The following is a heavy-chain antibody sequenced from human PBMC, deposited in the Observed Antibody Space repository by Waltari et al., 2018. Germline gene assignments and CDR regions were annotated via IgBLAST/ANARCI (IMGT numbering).Heavy chain of an antibody. D-gene: IGHD2-2*01. Sequence: QVQLVQSGSELKKPGASVKVSFKASGYTFTSYVIHWLRRAPGQGLELMGWINHKAGNPTYVPVSTGRFVFSLDTSVSSAYLQISSLKAEDTAVYYCVREVVPTSTIVVNWFDPWGQGTLVTVSS. J-gene: IGHJ5*02. V-gene: IGHV7-4-1*02. CDR2: INHKAGNP. CDR1: GYTFTSYV. CDR3: VREVVPTSTIVVNWFDP.